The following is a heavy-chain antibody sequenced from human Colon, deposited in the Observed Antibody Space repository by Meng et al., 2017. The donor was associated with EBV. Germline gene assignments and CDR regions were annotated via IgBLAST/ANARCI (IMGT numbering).Heavy chain of an antibody. CDR2: ISGGGDNI. J-gene: IGHJ4*02. V-gene: IGHV3-23*01. D-gene: IGHD1-14*01. CDR3: VPSP. Sequence: EVQVLESGGGFVTPGGSLRLSCAVSGFTFISHTMGWVRQAPGKGLEWVSGISGGGDNIYYADSVKGRFTISRDNSKNTVDLQMNSLRAEDTAVYYCVPSPGGQGTLVTVSS. CDR1: GFTFISHT.